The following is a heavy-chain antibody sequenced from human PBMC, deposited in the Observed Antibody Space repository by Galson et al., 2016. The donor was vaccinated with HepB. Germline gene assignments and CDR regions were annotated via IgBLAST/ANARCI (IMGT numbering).Heavy chain of an antibody. CDR1: GATFSNYW. Sequence: SLRLSCAASGATFSNYWINWIRQAPGKGLLWVSRVYSDGRMSTHADSVKGRFTISRDSAKTTFYLQMNSLRVDDTAVYYCAREGPYYYDGSGHFDAFDVWGQGTMVTV. CDR2: VYSDGRMS. CDR3: AREGPYYYDGSGHFDAFDV. V-gene: IGHV3-74*01. D-gene: IGHD3-22*01. J-gene: IGHJ3*01.